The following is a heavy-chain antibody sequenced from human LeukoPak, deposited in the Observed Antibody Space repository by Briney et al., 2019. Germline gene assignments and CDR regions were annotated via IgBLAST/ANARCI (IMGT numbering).Heavy chain of an antibody. V-gene: IGHV1-2*02. D-gene: IGHD1-26*01. CDR3: ARGGGRYSVDY. CDR1: GYTFIDYY. CDR2: ISPNSGGT. J-gene: IGHJ4*02. Sequence: ASVKVSCKASGYTFIDYYMHWVRQAPGQGLEWIGWISPNSGGTKYVQKFQGRVTMTRDTSITTVYMELSGLSFDDTAVYYCARGGGRYSVDYWGEGTLVIVSS.